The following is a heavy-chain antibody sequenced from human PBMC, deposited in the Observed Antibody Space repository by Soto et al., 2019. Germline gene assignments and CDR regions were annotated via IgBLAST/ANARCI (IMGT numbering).Heavy chain of an antibody. CDR2: ISYEGSNK. CDR1: GFNFSDYA. J-gene: IGHJ4*02. CDR3: AKDWATPVAGRFLDS. Sequence: GGSLRLSCAASGFNFSDYAMHWVRQAPGKGLEWLAIISYEGSNKYSAGSVKGRFTISRDNSKNTLYLQMNSLRPEDTAVYYCAKDWATPVAGRFLDSWGQGTPVTVSS. D-gene: IGHD6-19*01. V-gene: IGHV3-30*18.